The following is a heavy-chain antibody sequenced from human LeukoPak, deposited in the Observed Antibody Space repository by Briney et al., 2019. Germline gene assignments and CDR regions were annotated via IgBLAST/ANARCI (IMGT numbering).Heavy chain of an antibody. CDR3: ARGYCSSTSCYANWFDP. Sequence: SETLSLTCTVSGGSISSYYWSWIRQPPGKGLEWIGYIYYSGSTNYNPSLKSRVTILVDTSKNQFSLKLSSVTAADTAVYYCARGYCSSTSCYANWFDPWGQGTLVTVSS. D-gene: IGHD2-2*01. CDR1: GGSISSYY. J-gene: IGHJ5*02. V-gene: IGHV4-59*01. CDR2: IYYSGST.